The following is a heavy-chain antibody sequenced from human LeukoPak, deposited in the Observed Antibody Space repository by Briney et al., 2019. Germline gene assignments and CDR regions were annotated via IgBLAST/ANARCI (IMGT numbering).Heavy chain of an antibody. CDR2: MNPNSGNT. Sequence: ASVKVSCKASGYTCTSYDINRVRQATGQGLEWMGWMNPNSGNTGYAQKFQGRVTMTRTTSISTAYMELSSLRSEDTAVYYCARGARKYDILTGYYGCWFDPWGQGTLVTVSS. V-gene: IGHV1-8*01. D-gene: IGHD3-9*01. J-gene: IGHJ5*02. CDR1: GYTCTSYD. CDR3: ARGARKYDILTGYYGCWFDP.